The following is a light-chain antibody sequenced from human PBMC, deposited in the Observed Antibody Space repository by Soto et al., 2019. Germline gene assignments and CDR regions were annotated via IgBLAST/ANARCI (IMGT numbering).Light chain of an antibody. CDR3: QSADSSGRYVV. CDR2: RNN. Sequence: QSVLTQPPSASGTPGQRVTISCSGSSSNIGSNYVYWYQQLPGTAPKLLIYRNNQRPSGVPDRFSGSKSGTSASLAISGLRSEDEADYYCQSADSSGRYVVFGGGTKLTVL. CDR1: SSNIGSNY. V-gene: IGLV1-47*01. J-gene: IGLJ2*01.